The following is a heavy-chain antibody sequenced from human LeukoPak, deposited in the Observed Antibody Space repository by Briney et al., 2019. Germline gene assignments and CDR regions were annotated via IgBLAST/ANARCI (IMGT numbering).Heavy chain of an antibody. CDR3: AREAITMVRGVIDWGPRKGWFDP. D-gene: IGHD3-10*01. J-gene: IGHJ5*02. V-gene: IGHV4-59*01. CDR1: GGSISSYY. CDR2: IYYSGST. Sequence: PSETLSLTCTVSGGSISSYYWSWVRQPPGKGLEWIGYIYYSGSTNYNPSLKSRVTISLDTSNNQFSLRVTSVTAADTAVYYCAREAITMVRGVIDWGPRKGWFDPWGQGTLVTVSS.